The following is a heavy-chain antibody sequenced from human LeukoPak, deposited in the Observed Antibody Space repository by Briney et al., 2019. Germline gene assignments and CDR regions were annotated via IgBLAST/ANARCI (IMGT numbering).Heavy chain of an antibody. J-gene: IGHJ4*02. CDR2: IKQDGSEK. V-gene: IGHV3-7*01. Sequence: GGSLRPSCAASGFTFSSYWMSWVRQAPGKGLEWVANIKQDGSEKYYVDSVKGRFTISRGNAKNSLYLQMNSLRAEDTAVYYCARVRLAPAYYYDSSGYPYFDYWGQGTLVTVSS. CDR3: ARVRLAPAYYYDSSGYPYFDY. D-gene: IGHD3-22*01. CDR1: GFTFSSYW.